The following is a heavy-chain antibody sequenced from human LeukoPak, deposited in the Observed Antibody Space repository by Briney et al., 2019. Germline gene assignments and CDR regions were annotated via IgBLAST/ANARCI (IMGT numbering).Heavy chain of an antibody. J-gene: IGHJ4*02. V-gene: IGHV3-53*01. CDR1: GFTVSSNY. CDR2: IYSGGST. Sequence: GGSLRLSCAAPGFTVSSNYMSWVRQAPGKGLEWVSAIYSGGSTYYADSVKGRFTISRDNSKNTLYLQMNSLRAEDAAVYYCARVVPGNVHFDYWGQGTLVTVSS. D-gene: IGHD1-1*01. CDR3: ARVVPGNVHFDY.